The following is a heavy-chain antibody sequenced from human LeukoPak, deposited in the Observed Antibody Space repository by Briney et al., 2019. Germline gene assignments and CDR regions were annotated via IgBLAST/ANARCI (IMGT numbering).Heavy chain of an antibody. V-gene: IGHV3-30*03. J-gene: IGHJ6*02. Sequence: GGSLRLSCAASGFTFSSYGMHWVRQAPGKGLEWVAVISYDGSNKYYADSVKGRFTISRDNSKNTLYLQMNSLRAEDTAVYYCARDGYCSSTSCLGIYGMDVWGQGTTVTVSS. CDR3: ARDGYCSSTSCLGIYGMDV. CDR1: GFTFSSYG. D-gene: IGHD2-2*03. CDR2: ISYDGSNK.